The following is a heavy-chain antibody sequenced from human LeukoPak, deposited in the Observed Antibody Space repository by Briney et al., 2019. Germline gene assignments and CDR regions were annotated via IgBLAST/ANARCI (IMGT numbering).Heavy chain of an antibody. V-gene: IGHV4-34*12. CDR2: IIHSGST. CDR1: GGSFSGYY. J-gene: IGHJ5*02. Sequence: KPSETLSLTCAVYGGSFSGYYWSWIRQHPGKGLEWLGEIIHSGSTNYNPSLKSRVTISVDTSKNQFSLKLSSVTAADTAVYYCASAAYCSSTSCYLTWFDPWGQGTLVAVSS. CDR3: ASAAYCSSTSCYLTWFDP. D-gene: IGHD2-2*01.